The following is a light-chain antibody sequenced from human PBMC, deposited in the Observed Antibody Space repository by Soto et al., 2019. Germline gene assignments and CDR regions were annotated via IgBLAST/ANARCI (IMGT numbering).Light chain of an antibody. V-gene: IGLV1-47*01. Sequence: QSALTQPPSASGTPGQRVTISCFGGSSSIGSNYVYWYQQLPETAPKLLIYRNNQRPSGVPDRFSGSNSGTSASLTVSGLRTEDEADYYCAAWDDSLSGWVFGGGTKVTVL. CDR3: AAWDDSLSGWV. CDR2: RNN. J-gene: IGLJ3*02. CDR1: SSSIGSNY.